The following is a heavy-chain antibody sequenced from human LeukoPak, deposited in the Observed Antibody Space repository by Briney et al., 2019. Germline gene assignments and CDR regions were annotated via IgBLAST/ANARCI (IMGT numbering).Heavy chain of an antibody. D-gene: IGHD3-3*02. V-gene: IGHV3-7*01. CDR1: GFLFSNDW. CDR2: LTLHGTDE. Sequence: GGSLRLSCAASGFLFSNDWMTWGRQAPGKGLECVANLTLHGTDEHYVDSSLKGRFTISRDNAKNSLYLQMTSLRVEDTAVYYCASGRHHFLHWGQGTLVTVSS. CDR3: ASGRHHFLH. J-gene: IGHJ4*02.